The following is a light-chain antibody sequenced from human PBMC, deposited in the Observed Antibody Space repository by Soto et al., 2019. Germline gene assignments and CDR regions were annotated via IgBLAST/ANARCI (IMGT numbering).Light chain of an antibody. J-gene: IGKJ5*01. CDR1: EILSSTY. V-gene: IGKV3-20*01. Sequence: LTQSPGTLSLSPGETATLSCRATEILSSTYMAWYQQKPGQAPRLLIYGASNRATGIPDRFSGSGSGTQFTLTITRLEPEDFAVYYCQQYGLSPPFGQGTRLEIK. CDR3: QQYGLSPP. CDR2: GAS.